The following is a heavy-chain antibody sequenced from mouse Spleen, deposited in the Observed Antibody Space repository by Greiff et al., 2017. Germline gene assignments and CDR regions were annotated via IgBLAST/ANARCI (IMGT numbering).Heavy chain of an antibody. J-gene: IGHJ2*01. CDR1: GFTFSSYG. CDR3: ARGGYGNPFDY. V-gene: IGHV5-9-2*01. D-gene: IGHD2-10*02. CDR2: ISGGGSYT. Sequence: DVRLVESGGGLVKPGGSLKLSCAASGFTFSSYGMSWVRQTPEKRLEWVATISGGGSYTYYPDSVKGRFTISRDNAKNNLYLQMSSLRSEDTALYYCARGGYGNPFDYWGQGTTLTVSS.